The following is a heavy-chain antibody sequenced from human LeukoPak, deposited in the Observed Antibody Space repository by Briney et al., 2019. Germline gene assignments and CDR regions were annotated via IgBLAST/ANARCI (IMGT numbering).Heavy chain of an antibody. D-gene: IGHD3-9*01. J-gene: IGHJ4*02. CDR2: ISVSGNT. V-gene: IGHV3-23*01. CDR3: AGYYGWLPHVGY. Sequence: GGSLRLSCAASGFTLSSYAMSWVRQGPGKGLEWVSAISVSGNTYHADSVKGRFTISRDSSKNTLYLQMNSLRAGDAAVYYCAGYYGWLPHVGYWGQGTLVTVSS. CDR1: GFTLSSYA.